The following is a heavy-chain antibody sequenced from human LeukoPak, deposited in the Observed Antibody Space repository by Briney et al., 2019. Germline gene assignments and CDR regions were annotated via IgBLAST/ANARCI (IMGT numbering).Heavy chain of an antibody. CDR1: GFIFSEHE. CDR3: AREISSAFFGD. J-gene: IGHJ4*02. Sequence: QAGGSLRLSCAASGFIFSEHEMNWVRQAPGKGLEWVSYVSGGGTHIYYADSVKGRFTISRDNAKNSLYLQMNNVRVEDTAFYYCAREISSAFFGDWGQGTLVTVSS. CDR2: VSGGGTHI. D-gene: IGHD3-3*01. V-gene: IGHV3-48*03.